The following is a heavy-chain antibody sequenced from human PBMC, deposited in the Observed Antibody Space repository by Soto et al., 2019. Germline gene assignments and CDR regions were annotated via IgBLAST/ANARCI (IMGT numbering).Heavy chain of an antibody. J-gene: IGHJ4*02. CDR1: GDTFSRST. D-gene: IGHD2-8*01. V-gene: IGHV1-69*02. CDR2: IIPVLGVE. CDR3: ASSTSGVYVFHD. Sequence: QVQLVQSGAEVKNPGSSVKVSCKGSGDTFSRSTISWVRQVPGQRLEWMGRIIPVLGVENHAQNFQGRVTVTADKSTSTAYLELSSLKSEDTAIYYCASSTSGVYVFHDWGQGTLVTASS.